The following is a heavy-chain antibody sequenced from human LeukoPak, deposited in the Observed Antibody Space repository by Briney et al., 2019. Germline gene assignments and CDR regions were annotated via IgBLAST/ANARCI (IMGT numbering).Heavy chain of an antibody. J-gene: IGHJ4*02. CDR3: ARERQLVLGDHFDY. Sequence: GGSLRLSCAASGFTFSSYAMHWVRQAPGKGLEWVAVISYDGSNKYYADSVKGRFTISRDNSKNTLYLQMNSLRAEDTAVYYCARERQLVLGDHFDYWGQGTLVTVSS. CDR1: GFTFSSYA. D-gene: IGHD6-13*01. CDR2: ISYDGSNK. V-gene: IGHV3-30-3*01.